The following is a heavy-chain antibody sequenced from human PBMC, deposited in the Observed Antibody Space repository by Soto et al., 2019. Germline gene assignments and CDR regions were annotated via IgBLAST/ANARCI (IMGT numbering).Heavy chain of an antibody. J-gene: IGHJ5*02. CDR1: GFTLSNHY. D-gene: IGHD2-21*02. V-gene: IGHV3-72*01. CDR3: ADVTWSGDYLP. CDR2: IRNAARSYST. Sequence: EVQLVESGGGLVQPGGSLRLSCAASGFTLSNHYMDWVRQAPGKGLEWIGLIRNAARSYSTEHAASVKGRFTISRDDSKNSLYLQMNSLRTEVTAVYYCADVTWSGDYLPWGQGTLVTVSS.